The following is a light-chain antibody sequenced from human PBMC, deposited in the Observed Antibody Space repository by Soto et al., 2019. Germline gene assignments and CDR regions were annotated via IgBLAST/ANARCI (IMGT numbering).Light chain of an antibody. CDR2: GAS. CDR1: QSVSSN. J-gene: IGKJ5*01. V-gene: IGKV3-15*01. Sequence: ERVMTQSPATLSVSPGERATLSCRASQSVSSNLAWYQQKPGQATRLLIYGASTRSTGIPVRFSGSESGTEFTLTFCSLQSEDFAVYYCQQYNNWPPITFGQGTRLEIK. CDR3: QQYNNWPPIT.